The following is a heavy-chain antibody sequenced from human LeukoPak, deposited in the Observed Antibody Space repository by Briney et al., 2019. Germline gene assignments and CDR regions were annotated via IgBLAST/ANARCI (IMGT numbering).Heavy chain of an antibody. CDR1: GGSVSSGSYY. D-gene: IGHD3-3*01. CDR3: ARVPESGYSYYFDY. V-gene: IGHV4-61*01. Sequence: SETLSLTCTVSGGSVSSGSYYWSWIRQPPGKGLEWIGYIYYSGSTNYNPSLKSRVTTSVDTSKNQFSLKLSSVTAADTAVYYCARVPESGYSYYFDYWGQGTLVTVSS. J-gene: IGHJ4*02. CDR2: IYYSGST.